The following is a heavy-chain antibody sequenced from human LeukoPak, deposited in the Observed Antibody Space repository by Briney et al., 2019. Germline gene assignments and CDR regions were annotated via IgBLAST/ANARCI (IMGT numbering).Heavy chain of an antibody. V-gene: IGHV1-8*01. CDR1: GYTFTSYD. Sequence: ASVKVSCKASGYTFTSYDINWVRQATGQGLEWMGWMSPNSGNTGYAQKFQGRVTMTRNTSISTAYMELSSLRSEDTAVYYCARGGRSSGWYGAHDAFDIWGQGTMVTVSS. J-gene: IGHJ3*02. D-gene: IGHD6-19*01. CDR2: MSPNSGNT. CDR3: ARGGRSSGWYGAHDAFDI.